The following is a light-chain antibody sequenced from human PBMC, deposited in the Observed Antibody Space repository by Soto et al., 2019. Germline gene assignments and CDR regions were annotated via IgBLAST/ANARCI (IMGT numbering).Light chain of an antibody. V-gene: IGLV2-14*03. CDR2: DVT. J-gene: IGLJ1*01. CDR1: SSDVGGYNF. CDR3: SSYTSRSTHV. Sequence: QSVLTQPASVSGSPGQSITISCTGTSSDVGGYNFVSWYQQHPGKVPKLLIYDVTSRPSGVSDRFAGSKSGNTASLTISGLQTEDAGDYYCSSYTSRSTHVFGSGTKVTVL.